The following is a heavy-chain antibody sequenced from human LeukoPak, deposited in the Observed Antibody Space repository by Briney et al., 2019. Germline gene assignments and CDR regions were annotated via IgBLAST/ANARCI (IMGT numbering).Heavy chain of an antibody. CDR1: GFTFSSYW. J-gene: IGHJ4*02. CDR3: ARVGRFLEWLSPFDY. Sequence: GGSLRLSCAASGFTFSSYWMSWVRQAPGKGLEWVANIKQDGSEKYYVDSVKGRFTISRDNAKNSLYLQMNSLGAEDTAVYYCARVGRFLEWLSPFDYWGQGTLVTVSS. CDR2: IKQDGSEK. V-gene: IGHV3-7*01. D-gene: IGHD3-3*01.